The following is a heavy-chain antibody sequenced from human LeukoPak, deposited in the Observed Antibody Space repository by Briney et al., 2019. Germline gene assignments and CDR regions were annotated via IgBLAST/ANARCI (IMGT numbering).Heavy chain of an antibody. Sequence: GASVKVSCKASGGTFSSYAISWVRQAPGQGLEWMGRIIPILGMANYAQKFQGRVTITADKSTSTAYMELSSLRSEDTAVYYCAREGRDDYGDYFDYWGQGTLVTVSS. CDR1: GGTFSSYA. V-gene: IGHV1-69*04. J-gene: IGHJ4*02. D-gene: IGHD4-17*01. CDR3: AREGRDDYGDYFDY. CDR2: IIPILGMA.